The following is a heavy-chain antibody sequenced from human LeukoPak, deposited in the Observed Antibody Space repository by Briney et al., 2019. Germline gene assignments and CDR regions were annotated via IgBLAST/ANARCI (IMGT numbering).Heavy chain of an antibody. V-gene: IGHV4-34*01. CDR2: INHSGST. Sequence: PSETLSLTCAVYGGSFSGYYWSWIRQPPGKGLEWIGEINHSGSTNYNPPLKSRVTISVDTSKNQFSLKLSSVTAADTAVYYCARAEIYYDSSGYETYFDYWGQGTLVTVSS. J-gene: IGHJ4*02. CDR3: ARAEIYYDSSGYETYFDY. D-gene: IGHD3-22*01. CDR1: GGSFSGYY.